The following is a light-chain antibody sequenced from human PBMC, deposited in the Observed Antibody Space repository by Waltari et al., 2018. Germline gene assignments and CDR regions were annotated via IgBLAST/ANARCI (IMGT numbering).Light chain of an antibody. CDR3: QVWDSSGDFYV. V-gene: IGLV3-21*04. CDR1: NLGTKN. J-gene: IGLJ1*01. Sequence: SYVLIQPPSVSVAPGKTARLTCEGDNLGTKNVHWYQQKAGQAPVLVIYDDGDRPSGIPDRFSVSNSGNAATLTISSVAAGDEADYYCQVWDSSGDFYVFGTGTKVTV. CDR2: DDG.